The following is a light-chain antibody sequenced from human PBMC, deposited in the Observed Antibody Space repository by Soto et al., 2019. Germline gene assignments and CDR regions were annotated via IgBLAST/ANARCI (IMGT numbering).Light chain of an antibody. CDR3: HSRS. J-gene: IGKJ5*01. V-gene: IGKV1-5*01. CDR2: DAS. CDR1: QTISRW. Sequence: DIQLTQTPSTLSASVGDEVTITCRASQTISRWLAWYQQKPGLAPKLLIYDASTLESGVPSRFGGSVSETEFTLTISRLAPDDFATYFCHSRSFGQGTRLEIK.